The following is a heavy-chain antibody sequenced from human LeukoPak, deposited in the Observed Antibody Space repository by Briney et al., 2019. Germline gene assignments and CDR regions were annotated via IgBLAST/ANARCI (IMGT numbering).Heavy chain of an antibody. CDR3: ARGKAFTGYDY. CDR2: IYHSGST. V-gene: IGHV4-4*02. Sequence: SETQSLTCAVSGGSISSGNWWVWVRQPPGKGLEWIGEIYHSGSTDYNPSLKSRVTMSVDKSKNQFSLKLNSVTAADTAVYYCARGKAFTGYDYWGQGTLVTVSS. J-gene: IGHJ4*02. D-gene: IGHD3-9*01. CDR1: GGSISSGNW.